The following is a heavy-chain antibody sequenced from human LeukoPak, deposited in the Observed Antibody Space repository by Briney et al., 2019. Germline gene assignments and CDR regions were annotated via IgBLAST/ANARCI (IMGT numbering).Heavy chain of an antibody. D-gene: IGHD6-19*01. J-gene: IGHJ3*02. CDR1: GFTFSSYS. CDR2: ISSSSSTI. V-gene: IGHV3-48*01. CDR3: AKDHWYSSGLPGAFDI. Sequence: GGSLRLSCAASGFTFSSYSMNWVRQAPGKGLEWVSYISSSSSTIYYADSVKGRFTISRDNSKNTLYLQMNSLRAEDTAVYYCAKDHWYSSGLPGAFDIWGQGTMVTVSS.